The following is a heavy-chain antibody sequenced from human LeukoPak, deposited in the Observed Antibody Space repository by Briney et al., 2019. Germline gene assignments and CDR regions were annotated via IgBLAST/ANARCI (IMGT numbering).Heavy chain of an antibody. Sequence: GGSLRLSCAASGFTFSSYWMSWVRQAPGKGLEWVANIKQDGSEKYYVDSVKGRFTISRDNAKNSLYLQMNSLRAEDTAVYYCVRALGSGSYYSQFDYWGQGTLVTVSS. J-gene: IGHJ4*02. CDR3: VRALGSGSYYSQFDY. D-gene: IGHD3-10*01. CDR1: GFTFSSYW. V-gene: IGHV3-7*03. CDR2: IKQDGSEK.